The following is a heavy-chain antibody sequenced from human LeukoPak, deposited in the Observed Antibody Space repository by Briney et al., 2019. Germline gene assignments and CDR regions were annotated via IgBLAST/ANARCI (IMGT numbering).Heavy chain of an antibody. D-gene: IGHD3-22*01. CDR3: AKLSGYAKYNWFDP. J-gene: IGHJ5*02. V-gene: IGHV3-23*01. CDR2: ISGSGGST. Sequence: GGSLRLSCAASGFTFSSYAMSWVRQAPGKGLEWVSAISGSGGSTYYADSVQGRFTISRDNSKNTLYLQMNSLRAEDTAAYYCAKLSGYAKYNWFDPWGQGTLVTVSS. CDR1: GFTFSSYA.